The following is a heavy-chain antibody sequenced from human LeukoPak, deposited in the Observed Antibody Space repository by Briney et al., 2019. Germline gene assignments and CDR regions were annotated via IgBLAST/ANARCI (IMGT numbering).Heavy chain of an antibody. CDR1: GFTFNRYA. J-gene: IGHJ4*02. CDR3: ARDPSHGDYFRAFDY. D-gene: IGHD4-17*01. Sequence: GGSLRLSCAASGFTFNRYAMHWVRQAPGKGLEWVAVISYDGTKADSVKGRFTISRDNSKNTLYLQVNSLRTEDTAVYYCARDPSHGDYFRAFDYWGQGTLVTVSS. CDR2: ISYDGT. V-gene: IGHV3-30*04.